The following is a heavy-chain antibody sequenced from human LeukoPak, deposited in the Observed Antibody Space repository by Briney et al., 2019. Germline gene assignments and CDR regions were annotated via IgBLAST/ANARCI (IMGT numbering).Heavy chain of an antibody. J-gene: IGHJ5*02. CDR2: VNPNSGNT. CDR3: ARGDYGNNWFDP. V-gene: IGHV1-8*03. Sequence: ASVKVSCKTSGYTFTRYDINWVRQATGQGLEWMGWVNPNSGNTGYAQKFQGRVTITRNTSISTAYMELSSLRSEDTAVYYCARGDYGNNWFDPWGQGTLVTVSS. CDR1: GYTFTRYD. D-gene: IGHD4-17*01.